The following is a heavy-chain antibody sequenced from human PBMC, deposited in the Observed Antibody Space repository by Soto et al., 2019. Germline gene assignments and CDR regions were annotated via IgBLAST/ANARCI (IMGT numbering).Heavy chain of an antibody. Sequence: GGSLRLSCAASGSTFISYAMSWVRQAPGKGLEWVSGISVSGAGTYYADAVKGRFTISRDNSKNTLYLEMNSLRDEDTAVYYCATLVGATYYYYGMDVWGQGTTVTVSS. CDR3: ATLVGATYYYYGMDV. J-gene: IGHJ6*02. CDR1: GSTFISYA. V-gene: IGHV3-23*01. CDR2: ISVSGAGT. D-gene: IGHD1-26*01.